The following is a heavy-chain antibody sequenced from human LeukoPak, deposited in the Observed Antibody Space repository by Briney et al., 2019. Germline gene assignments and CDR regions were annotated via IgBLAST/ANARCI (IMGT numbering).Heavy chain of an antibody. Sequence: SKTLSLTCDVSGYAISSGYHWGWIRQPPGKGLEWIGSIYRSGVTYYNPSLKSRVTLSVDTSKNQFSLRLSSVTAADTAVYYCARVDWTLDYWGQGTLATVSS. V-gene: IGHV4-38-2*01. CDR1: GYAISSGYH. CDR3: ARVDWTLDY. J-gene: IGHJ4*02. D-gene: IGHD1-1*01. CDR2: IYRSGVT.